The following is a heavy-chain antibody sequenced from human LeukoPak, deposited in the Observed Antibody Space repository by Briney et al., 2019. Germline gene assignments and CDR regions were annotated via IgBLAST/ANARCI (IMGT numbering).Heavy chain of an antibody. Sequence: GGSLRLSCAASGFTFSSYWMHWIRQAPGKGLVWVSRIHSDGIGTSYAHSVRGRFTISRDNAKNTLYLQMNSLRVEDTAVYYCARDQGSFDYWGQGTLVTVSS. CDR2: IHSDGIGT. J-gene: IGHJ4*02. CDR3: ARDQGSFDY. CDR1: GFTFSSYW. V-gene: IGHV3-74*01.